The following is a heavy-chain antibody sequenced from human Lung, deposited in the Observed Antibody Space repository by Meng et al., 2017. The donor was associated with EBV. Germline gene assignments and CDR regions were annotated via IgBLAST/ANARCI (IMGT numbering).Heavy chain of an antibody. V-gene: IGHV4-31*02. Sequence: QGQLQQSGPGLVKPSETLSLTCTVSGGSVSSGSFYWSWIRQHPGKGLEWIGYIYYSGSTYYNPSLKNRVTISVDTSKNQFSLKLSSVTAADTAVYYCATGRIGLLWFGELGYWGQGTLVTVSS. CDR2: IYYSGST. J-gene: IGHJ4*02. CDR1: GGSVSSGSFY. D-gene: IGHD3-10*01. CDR3: ATGRIGLLWFGELGY.